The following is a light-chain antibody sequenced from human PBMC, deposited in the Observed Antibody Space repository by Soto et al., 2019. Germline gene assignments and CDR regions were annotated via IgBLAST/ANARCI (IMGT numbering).Light chain of an antibody. CDR3: QSYDSSNNVV. CDR1: SGRIASNY. V-gene: IGLV6-57*04. J-gene: IGLJ2*01. CDR2: EDN. Sequence: NFMLTQPHSVSESPGKTVTISCTRSSGRIASNYVQWYQQRPGSAPTTVIYEDNQRPSGVPDRFSGSIDSSSNSASLTISGLKTKDEADYYCQSYDSSNNVVFGGGTKLTVL.